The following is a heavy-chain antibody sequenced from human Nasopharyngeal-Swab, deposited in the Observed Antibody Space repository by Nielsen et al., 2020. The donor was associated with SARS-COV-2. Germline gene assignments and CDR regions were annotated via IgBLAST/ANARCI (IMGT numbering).Heavy chain of an antibody. CDR3: ARDLKDTAMVIVYYYYGMDV. Sequence: GESLKISCAASGFTFSDYYMSWIRQAPGKGLEWVSYISSSGSTIYYADSVKGRFTISRDNAKNSLYLQMNSLRAEDTAVYYCARDLKDTAMVIVYYYYGMDVWGQGTTVTVSS. D-gene: IGHD5-18*01. J-gene: IGHJ6*02. CDR2: ISSSGSTI. CDR1: GFTFSDYY. V-gene: IGHV3-11*01.